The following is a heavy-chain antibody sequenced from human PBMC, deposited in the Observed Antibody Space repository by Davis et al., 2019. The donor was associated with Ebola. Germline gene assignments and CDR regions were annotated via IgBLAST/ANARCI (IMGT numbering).Heavy chain of an antibody. CDR2: IFYSGST. D-gene: IGHD4-17*01. Sequence: MPGGSLRLSCTVSGVSISTSSYYWGWIRQPPGKGLEWIGNIFYSGSTYYNPSLKSRVTISVDTSKNQFSLRLSSVTAADTAVYYCARRSRYGDYVAKWGQGTLVTVSS. CDR1: GVSISTSSYY. V-gene: IGHV4-39*01. CDR3: ARRSRYGDYVAK. J-gene: IGHJ4*02.